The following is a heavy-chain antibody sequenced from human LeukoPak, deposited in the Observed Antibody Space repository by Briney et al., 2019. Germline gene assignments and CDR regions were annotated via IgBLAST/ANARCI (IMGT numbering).Heavy chain of an antibody. Sequence: GGSLRLSCAASVFTFSRYWMSWVRQVPRKGLEWVANIKQDGGEIYYVDSVKGRFTISRDNAKNSLYLQMNSLRAEDTAVYYCAKSQRNLGYFDYWGQGTLVTVSS. D-gene: IGHD3-16*01. CDR3: AKSQRNLGYFDY. CDR1: VFTFSRYW. V-gene: IGHV3-7*03. J-gene: IGHJ4*02. CDR2: IKQDGGEI.